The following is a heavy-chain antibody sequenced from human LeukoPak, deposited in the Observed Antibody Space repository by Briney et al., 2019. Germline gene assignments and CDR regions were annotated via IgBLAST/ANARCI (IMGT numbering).Heavy chain of an antibody. V-gene: IGHV4-39*07. D-gene: IGHD2-2*01. CDR2: IYYSGST. CDR1: GGSISSSSYY. Sequence: SETLSLTCTVSGGSISSSSYYWGWIRQPPGKGLEWIGSIYYSGSTYYNPSLKSRVTISVDTSKNQFSLKLSSVTAADTAVYYCARRAMGNGWFDPWGQGTLVTVSS. CDR3: ARRAMGNGWFDP. J-gene: IGHJ5*02.